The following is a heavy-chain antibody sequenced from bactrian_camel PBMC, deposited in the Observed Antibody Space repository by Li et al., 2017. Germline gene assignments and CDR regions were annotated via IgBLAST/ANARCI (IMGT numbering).Heavy chain of an antibody. Sequence: HVQLVESGGGLVQPGGSLRLSCAASGFTFSTYYMSWVRQAPGKGLEWVSGIYSDGSNTYYADSVKGRFTISRDNAKNTLYLQMNSLKPEDTAVYYCAADRAIYYRDYGPYRPGLGNWGQGTQVTVS. V-gene: IGHV3-2*01. D-gene: IGHD4*01. CDR1: GFTFSTYY. CDR3: AADRAIYYRDYGPYRPGLGN. J-gene: IGHJ6*01. CDR2: IYSDGSNT.